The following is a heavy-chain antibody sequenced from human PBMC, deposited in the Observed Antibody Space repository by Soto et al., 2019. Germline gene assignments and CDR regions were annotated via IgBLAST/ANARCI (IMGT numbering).Heavy chain of an antibody. D-gene: IGHD3-22*01. V-gene: IGHV3-30-3*01. J-gene: IGHJ4*01. CDR3: ARGVFYYYGSSGYSPDY. Sequence: PGGSLRLSCEVSGFTSSSYVMHWVRQAPGKGLEWVALISFDGSKKSYADSVKGRFTISRDNSKNMMYLQMNSLRPEDTAVYYCARGVFYYYGSSGYSPDYRGKGTLVTVSS. CDR1: GFTSSSYV. CDR2: ISFDGSKK.